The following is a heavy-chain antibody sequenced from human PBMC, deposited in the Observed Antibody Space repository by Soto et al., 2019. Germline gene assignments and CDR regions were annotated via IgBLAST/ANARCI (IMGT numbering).Heavy chain of an antibody. CDR1: GYTFTSYA. CDR2: INAGNGNT. Sequence: QVQLVQSGAEVKKPGASVKVSCKASGYTFTSYAIHWVRQAPGQRLEWMGWINAGNGNTKYSQKFQGRVTITRDTSASTAYMELSSLRSEDTAVYYCARDLGGYDSDYYYYGMDVWGQGTTVTVSS. D-gene: IGHD5-12*01. V-gene: IGHV1-3*01. J-gene: IGHJ6*02. CDR3: ARDLGGYDSDYYYYGMDV.